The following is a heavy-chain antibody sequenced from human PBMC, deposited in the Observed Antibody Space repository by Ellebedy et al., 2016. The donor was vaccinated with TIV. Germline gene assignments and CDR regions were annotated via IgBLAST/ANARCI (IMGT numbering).Heavy chain of an antibody. V-gene: IGHV3-23*01. D-gene: IGHD1-26*01. J-gene: IGHJ3*02. CDR3: ARRGNYLGDAFDI. CDR2: ISGSGDNS. Sequence: GGSLRLSXAASGFTFSSHAMSWVRQVPGKGLEWVSAISGSGDNSYYADSVKGRLTISRDNSKNSLFLQMNSLRDDDTAVYYCARRGNYLGDAFDIWGQGAMVIVSS. CDR1: GFTFSSHA.